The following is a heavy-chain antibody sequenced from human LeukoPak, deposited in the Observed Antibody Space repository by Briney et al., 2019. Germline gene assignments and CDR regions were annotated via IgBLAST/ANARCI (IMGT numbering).Heavy chain of an antibody. Sequence: GGSLRLSCAASGFTFSDYYMSWIRQAPGEGLEWVSYISSSGSTIYYADSVKGRFTISRDNAKNSLYLQMNSLRAEDTAVYYCARERPSYDFWSGFLPSPYYYMDVWGKGTTVTVSS. J-gene: IGHJ6*03. CDR1: GFTFSDYY. D-gene: IGHD3-3*01. CDR2: ISSSGSTI. CDR3: ARERPSYDFWSGFLPSPYYYMDV. V-gene: IGHV3-11*04.